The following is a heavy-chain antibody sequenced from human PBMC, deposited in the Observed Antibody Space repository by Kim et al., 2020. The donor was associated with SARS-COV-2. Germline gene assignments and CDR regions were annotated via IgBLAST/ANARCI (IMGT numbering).Heavy chain of an antibody. Sequence: GTANYAQTFQGRVTITADESTRTAYMELSSLRSEDTAVYYCARDYEGMDVWGQGTTVTVSS. J-gene: IGHJ6*02. D-gene: IGHD3-16*01. CDR2: GTA. CDR3: ARDYEGMDV. V-gene: IGHV1-69*01.